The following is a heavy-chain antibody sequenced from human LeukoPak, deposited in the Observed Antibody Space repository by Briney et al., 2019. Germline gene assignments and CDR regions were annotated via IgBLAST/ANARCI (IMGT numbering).Heavy chain of an antibody. Sequence: ASVKVSCKASGYTFTGYYMHWVRQAPGQGLEWMGRINPNSGGTNYAQKFQGRVTMTRDTSISTAYMGLSRLRSDDTAVYYSASYCSGGSCYSAHMDVWGKASTVTVSS. J-gene: IGHJ6*03. D-gene: IGHD2-15*01. V-gene: IGHV1-2*06. CDR3: ASYCSGGSCYSAHMDV. CDR1: GYTFTGYY. CDR2: INPNSGGT.